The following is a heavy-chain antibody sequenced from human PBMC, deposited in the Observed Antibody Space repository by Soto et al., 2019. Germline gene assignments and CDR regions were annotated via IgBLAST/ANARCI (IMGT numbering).Heavy chain of an antibody. Sequence: QVQLVESGGGVVQPGRSLRLSCVASGFSFRTSAMHWVRQAPGKGLEWVAVLAYDGSNEFYADSVKGRFAISRDNSKNTLYLQMNSLRPEDTAVYYCARDGDNSAWLGPAYWGQGTLATVSS. V-gene: IGHV3-30*09. CDR1: GFSFRTSA. CDR3: ARDGDNSAWLGPAY. CDR2: LAYDGSNE. J-gene: IGHJ4*02. D-gene: IGHD6-19*01.